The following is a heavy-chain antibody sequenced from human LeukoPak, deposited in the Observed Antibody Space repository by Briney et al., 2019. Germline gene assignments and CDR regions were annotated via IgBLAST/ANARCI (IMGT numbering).Heavy chain of an antibody. D-gene: IGHD2-8*01. CDR2: IYYSGGS. J-gene: IGHJ6*02. CDR3: AGVYSYGMDV. CDR1: GASINSYF. V-gene: IGHV4-59*01. Sequence: PSETLSLTCTVSGASINSYFWSWIRQPPGKRLEWIGYIYYSGGSNYSPSLKSRVTISLDTSKNQFSLSLSSVTAADTAVYYCAGVYSYGMDVWGQGTTVTVSS.